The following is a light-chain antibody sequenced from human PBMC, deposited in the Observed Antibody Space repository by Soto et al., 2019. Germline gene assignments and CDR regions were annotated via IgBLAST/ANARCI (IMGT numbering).Light chain of an antibody. CDR3: SSYASSSTRV. CDR2: DVS. CDR1: SSDVGGYNY. V-gene: IGLV2-14*01. Sequence: QSVLTPPASVSGFPGQAVTISCTGTSSDVGGYNYVSWYQQHPGKAPKLMIYDVSNRPSGVSNRFSGSKSGNTASLTISGLQAEDEADYYCSSYASSSTRVFGTGTKVTV. J-gene: IGLJ1*01.